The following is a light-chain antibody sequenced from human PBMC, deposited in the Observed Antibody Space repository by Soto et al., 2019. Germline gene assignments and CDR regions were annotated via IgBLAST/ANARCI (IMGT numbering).Light chain of an antibody. CDR3: QQRSNWPT. Sequence: EIVMTQSPATLSVSPGERATLSCRASQSVSSYLAWYQQKPGQAPRLLIYGASSRATGIPDRFSGSGSGTDFTLTISSLEPEDFAVYYCQQRSNWPTFGQGTKVDIK. CDR1: QSVSSY. J-gene: IGKJ1*01. CDR2: GAS. V-gene: IGKV3-11*01.